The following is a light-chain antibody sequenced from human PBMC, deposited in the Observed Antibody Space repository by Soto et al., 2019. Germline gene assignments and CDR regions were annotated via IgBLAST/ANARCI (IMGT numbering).Light chain of an antibody. J-gene: IGLJ3*02. CDR2: RNI. V-gene: IGLV1-47*01. CDR1: TSNIGTNY. CDR3: ASWDDTLDAQV. Sequence: QSVLTQPPSTSGTPGQTVTISCSGSTSNIGTNYVFWYQQFPGVAPKLVIYRNIHRPSGIPDRFSGSKSGTSATLVISGLRSEDEADYYCASWDDTLDAQVFGGGTKLTVL.